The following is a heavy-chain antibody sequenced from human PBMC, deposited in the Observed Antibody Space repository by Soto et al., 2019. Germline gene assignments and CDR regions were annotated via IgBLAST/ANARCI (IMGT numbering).Heavy chain of an antibody. D-gene: IGHD2-15*01. Sequence: SETLSLTCAVYGGSFSGYYWSWIRQPPGKGLEWIGEINHSGSTNYNPSLKSRVTISVDTSKNQFSLKLSSVTAADTAVYYCARATRGYCSGGNCSFDYWGQGTLVTVS. CDR3: ARATRGYCSGGNCSFDY. CDR2: INHSGST. J-gene: IGHJ4*02. CDR1: GGSFSGYY. V-gene: IGHV4-34*01.